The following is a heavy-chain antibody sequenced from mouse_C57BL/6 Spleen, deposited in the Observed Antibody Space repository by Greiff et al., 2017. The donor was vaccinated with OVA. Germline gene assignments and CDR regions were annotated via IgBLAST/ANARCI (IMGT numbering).Heavy chain of an antibody. Sequence: VQLQQSGAELVRPGASVKLSCTASGFNIKDDYMHWVKQRPEQGLEWIGWIDPENGDTEYASKFQGKATITADTSSKTAYLQLSSLTSEDTAVYCWTTRITTVVADFDYWGRGTTLTVAS. CDR3: TTRITTVVADFDY. CDR1: GFNIKDDY. J-gene: IGHJ2*01. CDR2: IDPENGDT. D-gene: IGHD1-1*01. V-gene: IGHV14-4*01.